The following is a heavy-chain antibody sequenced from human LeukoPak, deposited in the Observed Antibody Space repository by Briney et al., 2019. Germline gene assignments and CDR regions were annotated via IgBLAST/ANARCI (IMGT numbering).Heavy chain of an antibody. J-gene: IGHJ4*02. D-gene: IGHD6-19*01. Sequence: GGSLRLSCAASGFTFSSYWMTWVRQAPGKGLEWVANIKQDGSEKYYVDSVKGRFTISRDYAKDSLYLQMDSLRAEDTAVYYCARVGGSGWFDYWGQGTLVT. V-gene: IGHV3-7*01. CDR2: IKQDGSEK. CDR1: GFTFSSYW. CDR3: ARVGGSGWFDY.